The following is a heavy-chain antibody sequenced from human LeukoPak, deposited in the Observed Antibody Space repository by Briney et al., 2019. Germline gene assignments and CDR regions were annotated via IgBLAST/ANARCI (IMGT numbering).Heavy chain of an antibody. V-gene: IGHV4-34*01. CDR2: INHSGST. CDR1: GASFSGYY. Sequence: PSETLSLTCAVYGASFSGYYWSWIRQPPGKGLEWLGEINHSGSTNYNPSLKSRVTISVDTSKNQFSLKLSSVTAADTAVYYCARGSVVVPAKSRGMDVWGKGTTVTVSS. CDR3: ARGSVVVPAKSRGMDV. D-gene: IGHD2-2*01. J-gene: IGHJ6*04.